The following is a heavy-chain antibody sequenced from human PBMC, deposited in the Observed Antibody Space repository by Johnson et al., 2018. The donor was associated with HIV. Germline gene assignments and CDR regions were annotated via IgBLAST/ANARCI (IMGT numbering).Heavy chain of an antibody. CDR1: GFTVSSNY. D-gene: IGHD1-20*01. V-gene: IGHV3-66*01. CDR2: IYSGGST. J-gene: IGHJ3*02. CDR3: ARDYRGLTGSSSPSYAFDI. Sequence: MLLVESGGGLVQPGGSLRLSCAASGFTVSSNYMSWVRQAPGTGLEWVSVIYSGGSTYYADPVKGRFTISRDNSKNTLYLQMNSLRADDTAVYYCARDYRGLTGSSSPSYAFDIWGQGTMVTVSS.